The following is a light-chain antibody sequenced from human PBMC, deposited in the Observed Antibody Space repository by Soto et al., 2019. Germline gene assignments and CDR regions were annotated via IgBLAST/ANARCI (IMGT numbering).Light chain of an antibody. V-gene: IGKV1-5*03. J-gene: IGKJ2*01. CDR3: QQYNSYPYT. CDR2: KAS. Sequence: DIQMTQSPSTLSASVGDRATITCRASQSISSWLAWYQQKPGKAPKLLIYKASSLESGVPSRFSGSGSGTEFTLTISNLQPDDFATYYCQQYNSYPYTFGQGTKLEIK. CDR1: QSISSW.